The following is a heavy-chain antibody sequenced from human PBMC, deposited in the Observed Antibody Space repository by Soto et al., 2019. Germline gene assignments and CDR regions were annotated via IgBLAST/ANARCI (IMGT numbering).Heavy chain of an antibody. J-gene: IGHJ4*02. Sequence: SETLSLTCTASGGSVSSGSYYWSWIRQPPGKGLEWIGYIYYSGSTNYNPSLKSRVTISVDTSKNQFSLKLSSVTAADTAVYYCARDGSHYYDSSGHDYWGQGTLVTVSS. CDR1: GGSVSSGSYY. CDR3: ARDGSHYYDSSGHDY. V-gene: IGHV4-61*01. D-gene: IGHD3-22*01. CDR2: IYYSGST.